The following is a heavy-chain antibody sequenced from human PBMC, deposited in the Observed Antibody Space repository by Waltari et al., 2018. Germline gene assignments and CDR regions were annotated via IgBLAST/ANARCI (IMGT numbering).Heavy chain of an antibody. CDR2: SHRAGNT. J-gene: IGHJ4*02. Sequence: QLHQSGPGLVRPSETLSLTCSVTNFSINTDYYWAWIRQPPGKGPEWLATSHRAGNTSDNPSLESRLTISMDTSKNQFSLKLNSVTAADTAVYYCARDWAGTDYFDFWGQGTLVTVSS. V-gene: IGHV4-38-2*02. CDR3: ARDWAGTDYFDF. CDR1: NFSINTDYY. D-gene: IGHD6-19*01.